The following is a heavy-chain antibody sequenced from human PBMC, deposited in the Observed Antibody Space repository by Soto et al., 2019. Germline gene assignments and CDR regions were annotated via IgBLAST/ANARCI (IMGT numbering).Heavy chain of an antibody. Sequence: EVQLVESGGGLVKPGGSLRLSCAASGFTFSSYSMNWVRQAPGKGLEWVSSISSSSSYIYYADSVKGRFTISRDNAKNSLYLQMNSLRAEDTAVYYCARVRTASYDYVWGSYRLDAFDIWGQGTMVTVSS. J-gene: IGHJ3*02. CDR1: GFTFSSYS. D-gene: IGHD3-16*02. V-gene: IGHV3-21*01. CDR2: ISSSSSYI. CDR3: ARVRTASYDYVWGSYRLDAFDI.